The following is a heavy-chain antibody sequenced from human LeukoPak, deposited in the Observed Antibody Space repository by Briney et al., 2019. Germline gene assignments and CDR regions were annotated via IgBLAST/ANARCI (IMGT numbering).Heavy chain of an antibody. J-gene: IGHJ4*02. D-gene: IGHD6-19*01. V-gene: IGHV1-2*06. Sequence: ASLRVSCKASGYTFTGYWIHWVRQAPGQGLVWMGRIDPKTGGTKFTQKFQGRVTMYRDTFINTAYLELTNLEPDDTAVYYCARDAAVVGQGSEYWGQGTLVTVSS. CDR2: IDPKTGGT. CDR3: ARDAAVVGQGSEY. CDR1: GYTFTGYW.